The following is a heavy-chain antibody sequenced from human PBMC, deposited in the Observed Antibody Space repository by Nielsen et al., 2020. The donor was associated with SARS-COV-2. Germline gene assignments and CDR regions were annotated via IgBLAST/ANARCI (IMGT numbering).Heavy chain of an antibody. CDR3: AGGKRGVAFDV. CDR2: IYFSGST. CDR1: GGSISGYY. Sequence: SETLSLTCTVSGGSISGYYWNWIRQLPGRGLEWIGYIYFSGSTTYNPSLKSRVTISVDTSKSHFSLKLNSVTAADTADYYCAGGKRGVAFDVWGQGSMVTVSS. D-gene: IGHD3-10*01. V-gene: IGHV4-59*01. J-gene: IGHJ3*01.